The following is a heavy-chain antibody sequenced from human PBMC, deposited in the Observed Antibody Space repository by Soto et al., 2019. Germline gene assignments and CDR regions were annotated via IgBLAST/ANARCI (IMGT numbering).Heavy chain of an antibody. D-gene: IGHD3-3*01. J-gene: IGHJ5*02. Sequence: SETLSLTCTVSGGSISSGDYSWSWVRQSPGKGLEWIGHIYNSGITYYNPSLKGRVVISIDTSRNQFSLRLNSLTAADRAVYFCARGVTVFGLVSRFWFDPWGQGTVVTVSS. CDR3: ARGVTVFGLVSRFWFDP. CDR2: IYNSGIT. V-gene: IGHV4-30-4*01. CDR1: GGSISSGDYS.